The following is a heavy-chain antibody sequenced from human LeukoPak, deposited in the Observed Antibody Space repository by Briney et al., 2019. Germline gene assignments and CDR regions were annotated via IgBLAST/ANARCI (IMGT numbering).Heavy chain of an antibody. Sequence: GGSLRLPCVASAFTFKTYTLNWVRQTPGKGLEWVSYISTAGNLMNYADSVRGRFTISRDNAKNSLYLYMSSLTPEDTAVYYCARTVEGHFDFRGQGTLVTVSS. CDR2: ISTAGNLM. CDR3: ARTVEGHFDF. J-gene: IGHJ4*02. D-gene: IGHD5-24*01. CDR1: AFTFKTYT. V-gene: IGHV3-21*01.